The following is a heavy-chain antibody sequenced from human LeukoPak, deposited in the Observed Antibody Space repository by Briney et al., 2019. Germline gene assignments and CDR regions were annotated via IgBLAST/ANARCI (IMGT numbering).Heavy chain of an antibody. CDR2: ISAYNGNT. J-gene: IGHJ4*02. CDR1: GYTFTSYG. CDR3: ARDFVPSSSMPLGY. D-gene: IGHD6-13*01. V-gene: IGHV1-18*01. Sequence: ASVKVSCKASGYTFTSYGISWVRQAPGQGLEWMGWISAYNGNTNYAQKLQGRVTMTTDTSTSTAYMELRSLRSDDTAVYYCARDFVPSSSMPLGYWGQGTLVTVSS.